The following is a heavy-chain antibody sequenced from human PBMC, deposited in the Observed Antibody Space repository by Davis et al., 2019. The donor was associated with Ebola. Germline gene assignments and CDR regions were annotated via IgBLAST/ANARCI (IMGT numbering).Heavy chain of an antibody. Sequence: PSETLSLTCAVYGGSFSGYYWSWIRQPPGKGLEWIGEINHSGSTNYNPSLKSRVTISVDTSKNQFSLKLSSVTAADTAVYYCARPHGGWFDPWGQGTLVTVSS. CDR2: INHSGST. D-gene: IGHD3-16*01. J-gene: IGHJ5*02. V-gene: IGHV4-34*01. CDR1: GGSFSGYY. CDR3: ARPHGGWFDP.